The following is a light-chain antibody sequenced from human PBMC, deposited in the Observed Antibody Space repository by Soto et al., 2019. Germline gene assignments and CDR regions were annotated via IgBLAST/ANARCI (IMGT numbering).Light chain of an antibody. CDR1: QDIRNF. J-gene: IGKJ3*01. CDR2: AAS. V-gene: IGKV1-27*01. Sequence: DMQMTQSPTSLSASVGDRVTITCRASQDIRNFVAWYQQKPGKAPKLLIYAASTLQSGVPSRFSGSGSGTDFNLTINSLQPEDVATYSCQKYSSVPVFGPGTKVEIK. CDR3: QKYSSVPV.